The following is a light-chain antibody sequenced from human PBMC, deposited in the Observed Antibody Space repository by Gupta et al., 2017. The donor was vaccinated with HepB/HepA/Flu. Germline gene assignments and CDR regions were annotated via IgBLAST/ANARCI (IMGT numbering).Light chain of an antibody. CDR1: SGINVASYS. CDR3: MISNNGWV. CDR2: YNSDSDK. V-gene: IGLV5-45*02. J-gene: IGLJ3*02. Sequence: ASPGASAMHARTLRSGINVASYSIYWYQQMPGSPPQYPIKYNSDSDKEQGSRVPSRVSGSKDCSANASTLFISGLQSDYYSDSYSMISNNGWVFGGGTKLTVL.